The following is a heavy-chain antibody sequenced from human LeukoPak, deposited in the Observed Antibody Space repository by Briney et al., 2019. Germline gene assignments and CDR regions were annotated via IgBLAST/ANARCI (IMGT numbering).Heavy chain of an antibody. V-gene: IGHV3-48*03. Sequence: GGSLRLSCAASGFTFSSYKMNWVRQAPGKGLEWVSYISSSGSTIYYADSVKGRFTISRDNAKNSLYLQMNSLRAEDSAVYYCARDFGGFGELLPGYFDYWGQGTLVTVSS. J-gene: IGHJ4*02. CDR3: ARDFGGFGELLPGYFDY. CDR1: GFTFSSYK. CDR2: ISSSGSTI. D-gene: IGHD3-10*01.